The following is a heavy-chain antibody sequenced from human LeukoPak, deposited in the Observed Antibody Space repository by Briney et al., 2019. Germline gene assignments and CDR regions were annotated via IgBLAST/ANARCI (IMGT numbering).Heavy chain of an antibody. Sequence: ASVRVSCKTSGHTFIGYYMHWVRQAPGRGLEWMGWINPDNGAINYAQKFQGRVTMTRHTPINTVYMELSRLGSDDTAVYYCTRERLSPGKGFDHWGQGTLVTVSS. J-gene: IGHJ4*02. D-gene: IGHD4-23*01. CDR2: INPDNGAI. CDR1: GHTFIGYY. CDR3: TRERLSPGKGFDH. V-gene: IGHV1-2*02.